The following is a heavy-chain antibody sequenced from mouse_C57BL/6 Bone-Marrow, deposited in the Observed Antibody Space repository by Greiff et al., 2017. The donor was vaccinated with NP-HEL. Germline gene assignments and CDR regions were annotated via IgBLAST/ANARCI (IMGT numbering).Heavy chain of an antibody. CDR1: GYTFTSYW. V-gene: IGHV1-52*01. Sequence: QVQLKESGAELVRPGSSVKLSCKASGYTFTSYWMHWVKQRPIQGLEWIGNIDPSDSETHYNQKFKDKATLTVDKSSSTAYMQLSSLTSEDSAVYYCARRTGYYFDDWGQGTTLTV. CDR3: ARRTGYYFDD. CDR2: IDPSDSET. J-gene: IGHJ2*01.